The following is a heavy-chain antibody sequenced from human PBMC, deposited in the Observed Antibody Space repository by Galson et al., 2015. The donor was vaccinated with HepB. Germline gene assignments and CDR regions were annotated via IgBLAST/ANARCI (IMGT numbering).Heavy chain of an antibody. CDR1: GYTFTSYS. Sequence: SVKVSCKASGYTFTSYSMHWVRQAPGQRLEWMGWINAGNGDTKYSQNFQGRVTITRDTSANIAYMELGSLTSEDTGVYYCARGRRYSYGTAGYYFDYWGQGTLVTVSS. CDR2: INAGNGDT. D-gene: IGHD5-18*01. CDR3: ARGRRYSYGTAGYYFDY. J-gene: IGHJ4*02. V-gene: IGHV1-3*01.